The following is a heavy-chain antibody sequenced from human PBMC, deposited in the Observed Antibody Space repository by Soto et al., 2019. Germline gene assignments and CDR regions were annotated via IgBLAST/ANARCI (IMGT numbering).Heavy chain of an antibody. CDR1: GFTFSSYA. V-gene: IGHV3-30-3*01. D-gene: IGHD3-3*01. CDR2: ISYDGSNK. J-gene: IGHJ6*02. Sequence: QVQLVESGGGVVQPGRSLRLSCAASGFTFSSYAMHWVRQAPGKGLEWVAVISYDGSNKYYADSVKGRFTISRDNSKKTLYLQMNSLRAEDTAVYYCARGLRFLEWLLSHYYGMDVWGQGTTVTVSS. CDR3: ARGLRFLEWLLSHYYGMDV.